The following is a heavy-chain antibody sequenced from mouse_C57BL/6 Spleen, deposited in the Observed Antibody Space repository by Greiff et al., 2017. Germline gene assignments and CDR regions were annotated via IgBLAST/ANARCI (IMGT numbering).Heavy chain of an antibody. CDR3: ARNYDSWYFDV. Sequence: QVQLQQPGAELVKPGASVKLSCKASGYTFTSYWMHWVKQRPGQGLEWIGMIHPNSGSTNYNEKFKSKATLTVDKSSSTAYMQLSSLTSEDSAVYYCARNYDSWYFDVWGTGTTVTVSS. V-gene: IGHV1-64*01. CDR1: GYTFTSYW. CDR2: IHPNSGST. J-gene: IGHJ1*03. D-gene: IGHD2-4*01.